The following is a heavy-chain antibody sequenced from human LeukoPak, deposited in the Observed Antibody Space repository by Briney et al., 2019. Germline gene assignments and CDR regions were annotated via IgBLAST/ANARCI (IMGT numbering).Heavy chain of an antibody. Sequence: QPGGSLRLSCAASGFTFSSYAMSWVRQAPGKGLEWVSAISGSGGSTYYADSVKGRFTISRDNSKNTLYLQMNSLRAEGTAVYYCASMTTYYDYVWGSYRPYYFDYWGQGTLVTVSS. D-gene: IGHD3-16*02. CDR2: ISGSGGST. V-gene: IGHV3-23*01. CDR3: ASMTTYYDYVWGSYRPYYFDY. CDR1: GFTFSSYA. J-gene: IGHJ4*02.